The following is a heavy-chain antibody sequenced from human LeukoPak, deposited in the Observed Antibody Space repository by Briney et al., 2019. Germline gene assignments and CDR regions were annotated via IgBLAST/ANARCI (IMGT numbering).Heavy chain of an antibody. Sequence: TSVKVSCKASGYTFTSYAMNWVRQAPGQGLEWMGWINTNTGNPTYAQGFTGRFVSSLDTSVSTAYLQISSLKAEDTAVYYCARDLQKTTVTLHNWFDPWGQGTLVTVSS. D-gene: IGHD4-17*01. CDR2: INTNTGNP. CDR3: ARDLQKTTVTLHNWFDP. J-gene: IGHJ5*02. V-gene: IGHV7-4-1*02. CDR1: GYTFTSYA.